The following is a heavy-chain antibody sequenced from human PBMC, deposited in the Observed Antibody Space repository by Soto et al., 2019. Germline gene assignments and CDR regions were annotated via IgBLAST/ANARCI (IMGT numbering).Heavy chain of an antibody. CDR1: GYTFTSYI. D-gene: IGHD3-3*02. Sequence: QVLLVQSGAEVKKPGASGKVSCKTSGYTFTSYIIHWVRQAPGQGLEWVGLINPSGGSTNYAPKLQRRVTVTRDTSTSTVYMDLSSLTSENTAVYYCGRVRTRHYWSGYSPIDIWGQGTVVADSS. J-gene: IGHJ3*02. CDR3: GRVRTRHYWSGYSPIDI. CDR2: INPSGGST. V-gene: IGHV1-46*01.